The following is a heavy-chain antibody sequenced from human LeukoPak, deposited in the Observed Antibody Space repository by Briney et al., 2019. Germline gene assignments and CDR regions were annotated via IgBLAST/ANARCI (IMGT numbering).Heavy chain of an antibody. CDR1: GFTFSSYA. CDR3: AKDRAYYDFWSGSDAFDI. CDR2: ISGSGGST. J-gene: IGHJ3*02. V-gene: IGHV3-23*01. Sequence: SGASLRLSCAASGFTFSSYAMSWVRQAPGKGLEWVSAISGSGGSTYYADSVKGRFTISRDNSKNTLYLQMNSLRAEDTAVYYCAKDRAYYDFWSGSDAFDIWGQGTTVTVSS. D-gene: IGHD3-3*01.